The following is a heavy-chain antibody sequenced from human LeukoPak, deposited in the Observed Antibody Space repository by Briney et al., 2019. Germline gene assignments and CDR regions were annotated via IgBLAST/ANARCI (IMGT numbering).Heavy chain of an antibody. J-gene: IGHJ5*02. CDR3: ARWRTGPVTDGFDP. CDR2: MNPNSGNT. D-gene: IGHD1-1*01. Sequence: ASVKVSCKASGYTFASYDINWVRQATGQGLEWMGWMNPNSGNTGYAQKFQGRVTMTRNTSISTAYMELSSLRSEDTAVYYCARWRTGPVTDGFDPWGQGTLVTVSS. CDR1: GYTFASYD. V-gene: IGHV1-8*01.